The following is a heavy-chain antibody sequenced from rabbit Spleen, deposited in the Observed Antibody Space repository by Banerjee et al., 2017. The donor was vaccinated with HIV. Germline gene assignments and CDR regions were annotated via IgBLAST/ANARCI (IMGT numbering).Heavy chain of an antibody. J-gene: IGHJ6*01. CDR2: IDTGSSGST. CDR1: GFSFSSSYY. CDR3: ARDTGSSFSTYGMDL. V-gene: IGHV1S45*01. D-gene: IGHD8-1*01. Sequence: QEQLVESGGGLVQPEGSLALTCTASGFSFSSSYYMCWVRQAPGKGLEWIACIDTGSSGSTYYARWAKGRFTCSKTSSTTVTLQMTSLTAADTATYFCARDTGSSFSTYGMDLWGPGTLVTVS.